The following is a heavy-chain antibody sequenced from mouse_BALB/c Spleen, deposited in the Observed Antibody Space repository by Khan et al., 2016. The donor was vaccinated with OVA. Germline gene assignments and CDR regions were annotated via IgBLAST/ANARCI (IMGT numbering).Heavy chain of an antibody. J-gene: IGHJ4*01. V-gene: IGHV3-2*02. CDR3: ARYGSRYNDAMDY. CDR1: GYSITSDYA. D-gene: IGHD2-2*01. CDR2: ISSSGST. Sequence: EVELVESGPGLVKPSQSLSLTCTVTGYSITSDYAWNWIRQFPGNKLEWMGYISSSGSTNYNPALKSRISITRDTSKNQFFLQLNSVTTEDTATYSCARYGSRYNDAMDYWGQGTSVTVSS.